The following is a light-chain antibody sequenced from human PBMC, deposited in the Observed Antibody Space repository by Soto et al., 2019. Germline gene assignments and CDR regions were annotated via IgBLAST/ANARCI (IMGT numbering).Light chain of an antibody. Sequence: QSALTQPASVSGSPGQSITISCTGTSSDVGSHNFVSWYQQRPGKAPQLMIFEVTKRPSGVSNRFSASKSGNTASLTISGVQPEDEADYYCCSYAGSTTWVFGVGTKLTVL. CDR1: SSDVGSHNF. CDR3: CSYAGSTTWV. CDR2: EVT. J-gene: IGLJ3*02. V-gene: IGLV2-23*02.